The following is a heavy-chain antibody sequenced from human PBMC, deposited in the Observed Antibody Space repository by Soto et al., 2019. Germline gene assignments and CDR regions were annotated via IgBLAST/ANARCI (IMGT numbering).Heavy chain of an antibody. CDR3: AKSHRYSSSHTDY. J-gene: IGHJ4*02. CDR1: GFTFSSYA. V-gene: IGHV3-23*01. D-gene: IGHD6-13*01. CDR2: ISGSGGST. Sequence: GGSLILSCAASGFTFSSYAMSWVRQAPGKGLEWVSAISGSGGSTYYADSVKGRFTISRDNSKNTLYLQMNSLRAEDTAVYYCAKSHRYSSSHTDYWGQGTLVTVSS.